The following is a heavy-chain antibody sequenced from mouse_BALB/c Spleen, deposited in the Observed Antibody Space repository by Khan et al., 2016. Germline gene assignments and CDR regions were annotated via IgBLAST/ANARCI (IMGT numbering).Heavy chain of an antibody. CDR3: AGGGPITTRFAY. CDR1: GYTFTDYS. CDR2: INTETGEP. V-gene: IGHV9-2-1*01. D-gene: IGHD1-1*01. Sequence: QIQLVQSGPELKKPGETVKISCKVSGYTFTDYSMHWVKQAPGKGLKWMGWINTETGEPTYADDFKGRFAFSLETSASTAYLQINNLNNEDTATYFCAGGGPITTRFAYWGQETLVTVSA. J-gene: IGHJ3*01.